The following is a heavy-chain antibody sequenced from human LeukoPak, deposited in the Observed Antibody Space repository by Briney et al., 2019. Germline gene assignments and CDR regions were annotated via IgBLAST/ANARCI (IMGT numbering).Heavy chain of an antibody. Sequence: GGSLRLSCAASGFTFSSYWMSWVRQAPGKGLEWVANIKQDGSEKYYVDSVKGRFTISRDNAKNSLYLQMNSLRAEDTAVYYCARDDPVINWNDEGDYFDYWGQGTLVTVSS. J-gene: IGHJ4*02. CDR2: IKQDGSEK. V-gene: IGHV3-7*01. CDR1: GFTFSSYW. D-gene: IGHD1-1*01. CDR3: ARDDPVINWNDEGDYFDY.